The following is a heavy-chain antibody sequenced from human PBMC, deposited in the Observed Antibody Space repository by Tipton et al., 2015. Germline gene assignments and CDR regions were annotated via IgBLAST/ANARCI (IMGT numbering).Heavy chain of an antibody. CDR2: IYPGDSDT. D-gene: IGHD5-12*01. CDR1: GYNFTDYW. Sequence: VQLVQSGAEVKKPGESLKISCKGSGYNFTDYWIGWVRQMPGKGLEWMGIIYPGDSDTRYSLSFQGQVTISADKSISTAYLQWGSLKASDTAMYYCARFTDGGYDYFDYWGQGTLVTVSS. CDR3: ARFTDGGYDYFDY. V-gene: IGHV5-51*01. J-gene: IGHJ4*02.